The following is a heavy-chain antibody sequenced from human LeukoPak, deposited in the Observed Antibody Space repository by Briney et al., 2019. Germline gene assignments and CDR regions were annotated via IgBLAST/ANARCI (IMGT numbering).Heavy chain of an antibody. J-gene: IGHJ5*02. CDR3: AKGDAGGKVDWFDP. CDR2: FTGLGGK. CDR1: GFTFSTYT. V-gene: IGHV3-23*01. Sequence: GGSLRLACTASGFTFSTYTMMWVRQAPGKGLQWLATFTGLGGKYYADSVKDRFSVSRDYSTNTLYLQMDSLSAEDTAVYYCAKGDAGGKVDWFDPWGQGTLVTVSS. D-gene: IGHD2-15*01.